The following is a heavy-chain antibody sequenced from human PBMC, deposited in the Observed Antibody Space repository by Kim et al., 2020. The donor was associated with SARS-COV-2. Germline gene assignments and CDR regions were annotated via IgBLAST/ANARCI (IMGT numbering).Heavy chain of an antibody. CDR3: ARDLTTVTTVT. D-gene: IGHD4-4*01. J-gene: IGHJ5*02. CDR2: T. Sequence: TNYADSGKGRCSTSRENAKNSRYLQMNSLRAEDTAVYYCARDLTTVTTVTWGQGTLVTVSS. V-gene: IGHV3-11*05.